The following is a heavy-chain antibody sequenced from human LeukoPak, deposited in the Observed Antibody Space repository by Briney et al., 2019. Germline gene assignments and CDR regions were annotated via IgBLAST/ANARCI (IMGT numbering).Heavy chain of an antibody. D-gene: IGHD3-22*01. CDR3: AKDHGTYYYDSSGP. V-gene: IGHV3-30*02. J-gene: IGHJ5*02. Sequence: GGSLRLSCAASGFTFSSYGMHWVRQAPGKGLEWVAFIRYDGSNKYYADSVKGRFTISRDNSKNALYLQMNSLRAEDTAVYYCAKDHGTYYYDSSGPWGQGTLVTVSS. CDR2: IRYDGSNK. CDR1: GFTFSSYG.